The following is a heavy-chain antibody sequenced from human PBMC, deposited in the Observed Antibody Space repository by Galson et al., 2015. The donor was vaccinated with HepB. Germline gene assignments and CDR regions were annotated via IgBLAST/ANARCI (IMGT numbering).Heavy chain of an antibody. CDR2: ISYDGTIE. CDR3: ARDLSSRYISAWHFLDT. Sequence: SLRLSCAASGFTFSSYGMHWVRQSPGKGLEWVAFISYDGTIEYYGDSGKGRYPISRDNSKDTLYLQMSTVGVEDTAVYYCARDLSSRYISAWHFLDTWGLGTLVTVSS. CDR1: GFTFSSYG. V-gene: IGHV3-33*08. J-gene: IGHJ5*02. D-gene: IGHD2/OR15-2a*01.